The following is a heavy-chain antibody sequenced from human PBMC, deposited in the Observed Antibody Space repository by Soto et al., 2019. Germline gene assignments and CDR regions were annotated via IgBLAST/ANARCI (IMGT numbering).Heavy chain of an antibody. D-gene: IGHD6-19*01. CDR3: ARDLAVAGYWDYYYGMDV. Sequence: QVQLVQSGAEVKKPGASVKVSCKASGYTFTSYGISWVRQAPGQGLEWMGWISAYNGNTNYAQKLQGRVTMTTDTXTXTXXMELRSLRSDDTAVYYCARDLAVAGYWDYYYGMDVWGQGTTVTVSS. CDR2: ISAYNGNT. V-gene: IGHV1-18*01. CDR1: GYTFTSYG. J-gene: IGHJ6*02.